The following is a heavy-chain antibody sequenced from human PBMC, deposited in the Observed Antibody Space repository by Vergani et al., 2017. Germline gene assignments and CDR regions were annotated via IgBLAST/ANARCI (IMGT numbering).Heavy chain of an antibody. Sequence: QVQLVESGGGVVQPGRSLRLSCAASGFTFSSYGMHWVRQAPGKGLEWVAVISYDGSNKYYADSVKGRFTISRDNSKNTLYLQMNSLRAEDTAVYYCAKDYQRVGMLHYFDYWGQGTLVNVSS. CDR3: AKDYQRVGMLHYFDY. J-gene: IGHJ4*02. D-gene: IGHD2-8*01. CDR1: GFTFSSYG. CDR2: ISYDGSNK. V-gene: IGHV3-30*18.